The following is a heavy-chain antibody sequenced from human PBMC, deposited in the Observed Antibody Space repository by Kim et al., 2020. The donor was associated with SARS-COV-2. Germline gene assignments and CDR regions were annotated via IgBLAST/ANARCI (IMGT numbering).Heavy chain of an antibody. Sequence: GGSLRLSCAASGFTFSSYSMNWVRQAPGKGLEWVSSISSSSSYIYYADSVKGRFTISRDNAKNSLYLQMNSLRAEDTAVYYCARGEGSSSWYRTVYYYGMDVWGQGTTVTVSS. CDR2: ISSSSSYI. CDR1: GFTFSSYS. V-gene: IGHV3-21*01. J-gene: IGHJ6*02. D-gene: IGHD6-13*01. CDR3: ARGEGSSSWYRTVYYYGMDV.